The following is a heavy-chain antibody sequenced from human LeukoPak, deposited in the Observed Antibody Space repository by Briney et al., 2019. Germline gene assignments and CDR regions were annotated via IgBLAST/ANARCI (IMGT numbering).Heavy chain of an antibody. CDR3: TKGRGGGTAHCFDY. D-gene: IGHD1-26*01. V-gene: IGHV3-9*02. CDR1: GFTSDDYA. Sequence: GRSLRLSCAASGFTSDDYAMHWVRQAPGRGLEWVSGISWNSGSIGYADSVKGRFTISRDDAKNSLYLQMNSLRAEDTAFYYCTKGRGGGTAHCFDYWGQGILVTVSP. CDR2: ISWNSGSI. J-gene: IGHJ4*02.